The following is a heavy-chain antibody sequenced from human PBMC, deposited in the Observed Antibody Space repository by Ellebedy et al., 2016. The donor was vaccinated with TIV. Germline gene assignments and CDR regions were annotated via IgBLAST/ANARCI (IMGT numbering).Heavy chain of an antibody. V-gene: IGHV3-53*01. CDR3: PSRTRGDYPYFDF. J-gene: IGHJ4*02. Sequence: GESLKISCAASGITVSRQYMSWVRQAPGKGLEWVSLIYSDGRTYYADSVKGRFTISRDNSKNTLYLQMNSLRAEDTALYYCPSRTRGDYPYFDFWGQGTLVTVSS. D-gene: IGHD4-17*01. CDR2: IYSDGRT. CDR1: GITVSRQY.